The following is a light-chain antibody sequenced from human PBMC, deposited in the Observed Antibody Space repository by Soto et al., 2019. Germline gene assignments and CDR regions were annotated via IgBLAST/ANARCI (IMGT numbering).Light chain of an antibody. CDR1: QSVSNN. CDR3: QQYSNWPFFT. J-gene: IGKJ3*01. Sequence: EIVMTQSPATLSVSPGERATLSCRASQSVSNNLAWYQQKPGQAPRLLIYGASTRATGIPARFSGSGSGTEFTLTISSLQSEDFAVYYCQQYSNWPFFTFGPGTKVDIK. V-gene: IGKV3-15*01. CDR2: GAS.